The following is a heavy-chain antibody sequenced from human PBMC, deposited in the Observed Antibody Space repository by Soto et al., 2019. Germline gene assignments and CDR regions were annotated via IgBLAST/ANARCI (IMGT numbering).Heavy chain of an antibody. CDR1: GFTFSSYD. CDR3: ARALITDSPQSYGMDV. V-gene: IGHV3-13*01. Sequence: GSLRLSCAASGFTFSSYDMHWVRQATGKGLEWVSAIGTAGDTYYPGSVKGRFTISRENAKNSLYLQMNSLRAGDTAVYYCARALITDSPQSYGMDVWGQGTTVTVSS. D-gene: IGHD3-16*01. CDR2: IGTAGDT. J-gene: IGHJ6*02.